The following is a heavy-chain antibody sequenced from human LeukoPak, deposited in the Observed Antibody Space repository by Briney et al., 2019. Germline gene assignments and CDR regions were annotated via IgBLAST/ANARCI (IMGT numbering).Heavy chain of an antibody. Sequence: GGSLRLSCAASGFTFSSYWMSWVRQAPGKGLEWVSIIYSGGSTYYADSVKGRFTISRDNSKNTLYLQMNSLRAEDTAVYYCAKDKGSGSYGGSDYYGMDVWGQGTTVTVSS. D-gene: IGHD3-10*01. CDR3: AKDKGSGSYGGSDYYGMDV. J-gene: IGHJ6*02. CDR2: IYSGGST. CDR1: GFTFSSYW. V-gene: IGHV3-53*01.